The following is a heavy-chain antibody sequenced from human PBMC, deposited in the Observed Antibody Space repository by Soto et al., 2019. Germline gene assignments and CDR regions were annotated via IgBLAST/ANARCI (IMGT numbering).Heavy chain of an antibody. CDR3: ARQIYDSDTGPNFQYYFDS. V-gene: IGHV5-10-1*01. D-gene: IGHD3-22*01. Sequence: GESLKISFKGSGYSFAGYWITWVRQKPVKGLEWMGRIDPSDSQTYYSPSFRGHVTISVTKSITTVFLQWSSLRASDTAMYYCARQIYDSDTGPNFQYYFDSWGQGTPVTVSS. CDR1: GYSFAGYW. CDR2: IDPSDSQT. J-gene: IGHJ4*02.